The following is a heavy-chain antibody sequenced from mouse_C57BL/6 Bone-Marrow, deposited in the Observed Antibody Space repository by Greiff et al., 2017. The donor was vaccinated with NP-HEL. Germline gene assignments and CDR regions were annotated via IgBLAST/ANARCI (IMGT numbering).Heavy chain of an antibody. J-gene: IGHJ2*01. CDR1: GYTFTNYW. V-gene: IGHV1-63*01. CDR3: ARRFYYYGSSPYYFDY. Sequence: VQLQESGAELVRPGTSVKMSCKASGYTFTNYWIGWAKQRPGHGLEWIGDIYPGGGYTNYNEKFKGKATLTADKSSSTAYMQFSSLTSEDSAIYYCARRFYYYGSSPYYFDYWGQGTTLTVSS. D-gene: IGHD1-1*01. CDR2: IYPGGGYT.